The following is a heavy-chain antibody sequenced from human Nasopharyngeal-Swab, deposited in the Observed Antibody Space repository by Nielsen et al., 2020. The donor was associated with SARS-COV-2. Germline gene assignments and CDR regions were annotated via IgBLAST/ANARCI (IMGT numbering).Heavy chain of an antibody. Sequence: GESLKISCAASGFTFSSYAMYWVRQAPGKGLEWVSSISRGGGTTNYADSGKGRFTTSRDNSKNTLYLQMTSLRAEDTAVYYFAKDGAYRTDGFDVWGPGTMVSVSS. CDR2: ISRGGGTT. J-gene: IGHJ3*01. D-gene: IGHD3-16*01. CDR3: AKDGAYRTDGFDV. CDR1: GFTFSSYA. V-gene: IGHV3-23*01.